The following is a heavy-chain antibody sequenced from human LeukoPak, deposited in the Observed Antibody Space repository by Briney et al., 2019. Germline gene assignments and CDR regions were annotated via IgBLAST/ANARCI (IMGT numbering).Heavy chain of an antibody. Sequence: PGGSLRLSCAASGFTFDDYGMSWVRQAPGKGLEWVSGINWNGGSTGYADSVKGRFTIPRDNAKNSLYLQMNSLRAEDTAVYYCARALEDYGDYYYYYYMDVWGKGTTVTISS. V-gene: IGHV3-20*04. D-gene: IGHD4-17*01. CDR1: GFTFDDYG. CDR2: INWNGGST. J-gene: IGHJ6*03. CDR3: ARALEDYGDYYYYYYMDV.